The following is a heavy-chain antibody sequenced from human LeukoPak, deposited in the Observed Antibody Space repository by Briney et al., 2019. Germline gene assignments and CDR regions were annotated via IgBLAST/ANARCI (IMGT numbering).Heavy chain of an antibody. CDR1: GYSFITYG. Sequence: AAVKVSSKASGYSFITYGISWVRQAPGQGLEWMGWIRAYNRSTDYAQNLQRRVTMTTDKSTSTDYMEMRSLRSDDTAVYCCARPYDSSGYYNYYFDNWGQGTLVTVSS. CDR3: ARPYDSSGYYNYYFDN. J-gene: IGHJ4*02. D-gene: IGHD3-22*01. CDR2: IRAYNRST. V-gene: IGHV1-18*01.